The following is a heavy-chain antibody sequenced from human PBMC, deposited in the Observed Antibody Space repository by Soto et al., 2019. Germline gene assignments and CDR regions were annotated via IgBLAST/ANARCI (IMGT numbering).Heavy chain of an antibody. CDR2: TYHSGST. J-gene: IGHJ5*02. V-gene: IGHV4-30-2*01. D-gene: IGHD2-2*01. CDR3: ARVPDR. Sequence: QLQLQESGSGLVKPSQTLSLTCAVSGGSICSGGYSWGWIRQPPGQGLEWIGYTYHSGSTYYNPSLKSRVTISVDRSKTQFSLKLSSVTAADTAVDYCARVPDRWGQGTLVTVAS. CDR1: GGSICSGGYS.